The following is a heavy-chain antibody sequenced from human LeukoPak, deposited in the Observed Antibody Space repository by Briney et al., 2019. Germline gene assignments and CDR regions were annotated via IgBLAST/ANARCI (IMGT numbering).Heavy chain of an antibody. J-gene: IGHJ4*02. V-gene: IGHV1-69*13. Sequence: SVKVSXKASGGTFSSYAISWVRQAPGQGLEWMGGIIPISGTANYAQKFQGRVTITADESTSTAYMELSSLRSEDTAVYYCARDSHSKSSGYSFDYWGQGTLVTVSS. CDR3: ARDSHSKSSGYSFDY. CDR2: IIPISGTA. D-gene: IGHD3-22*01. CDR1: GGTFSSYA.